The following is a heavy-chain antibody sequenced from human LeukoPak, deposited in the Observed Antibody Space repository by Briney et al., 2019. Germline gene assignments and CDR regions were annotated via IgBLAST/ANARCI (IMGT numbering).Heavy chain of an antibody. J-gene: IGHJ4*02. Sequence: GGSLRLSCAASRFTFSNYAMSWVLHAPGKGLEWVSAISGSGCTTYYADSVKGRLTNSRDNPKTPLYLQMTSPRAEDKSIYFCAKGSYSIDYWGQGTLVTVSS. CDR1: RFTFSNYA. D-gene: IGHD1-26*01. CDR3: AKGSYSIDY. CDR2: ISGSGCTT. V-gene: IGHV3-23*01.